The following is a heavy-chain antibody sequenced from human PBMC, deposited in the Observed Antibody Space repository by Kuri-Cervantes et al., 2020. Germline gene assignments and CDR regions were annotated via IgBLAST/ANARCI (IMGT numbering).Heavy chain of an antibody. CDR1: GYTFTSYA. CDR3: ARDTRPYYYDSNAFDI. CDR2: ISAYNGNT. J-gene: IGHJ3*02. D-gene: IGHD3-22*01. Sequence: ASVKVSCKASGYTFTSYAMNWVRQAPGQGLEWMGWISAYNGNTNYAQKLQGRVTMTTDTSTSTAYMELRSLRSDDTAVYYCARDTRPYYYDSNAFDIWGQGTMVTVSS. V-gene: IGHV1-18*01.